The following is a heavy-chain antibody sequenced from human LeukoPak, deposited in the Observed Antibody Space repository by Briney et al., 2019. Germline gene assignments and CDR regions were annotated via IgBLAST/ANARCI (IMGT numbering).Heavy chain of an antibody. CDR3: ARTPYGSGRVFDY. D-gene: IGHD3-10*01. CDR2: ISSSSSTI. J-gene: IGHJ4*02. V-gene: IGHV3-48*01. CDR1: GFSFSSYS. Sequence: GSLRLSCAASGFSFSSYSMNWVRQAPGKGLEWVSYISSSSSTIYYADSVKGRFTISRDNAKNSLYLQMNSLRAEDTAVYYCARTPYGSGRVFDYWGQGTLVTVSS.